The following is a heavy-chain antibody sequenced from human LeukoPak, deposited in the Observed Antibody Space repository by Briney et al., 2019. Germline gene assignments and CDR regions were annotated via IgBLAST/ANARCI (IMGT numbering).Heavy chain of an antibody. CDR1: NRSISNYF. J-gene: IGHJ4*02. CDR3: ARHRDCLIYPLGY. D-gene: IGHD2-15*01. CDR2: IHQSGST. V-gene: IGHV4-59*08. Sequence: SETLPLPCTVSNRSISNYFLRWIRQSPGNKLEWIAHIHQSGSTKYNPSLKSRVTILVDTSKNQFSLKVNSMTAADTAVCYCARHRDCLIYPLGYWDGGTLVTVSS.